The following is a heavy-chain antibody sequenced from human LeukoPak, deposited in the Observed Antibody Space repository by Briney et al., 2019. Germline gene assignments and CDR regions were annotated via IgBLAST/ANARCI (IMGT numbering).Heavy chain of an antibody. CDR3: AKDYYDSSGYYGGGAFDI. V-gene: IGHV3-23*01. J-gene: IGHJ3*02. Sequence: PGGSLRLSCAASGFTFSSYAMSWVRQAPGKGLEWVSAISGSGGSTYYADSVKGRFTISRDNSKNTLYLQMNSLRAEDTAVYYCAKDYYDSSGYYGGGAFDIWGQGTMVTVSS. CDR2: ISGSGGST. D-gene: IGHD3-22*01. CDR1: GFTFSSYA.